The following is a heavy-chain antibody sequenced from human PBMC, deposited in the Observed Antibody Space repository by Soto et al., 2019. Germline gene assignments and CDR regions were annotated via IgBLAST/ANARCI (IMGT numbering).Heavy chain of an antibody. CDR3: ARSRRGSYYWYGMDV. Sequence: SETLSLTCTVSGGSISSYYWSWIRQPPGKGLEWIGYIYYSGSTNYNPSLKSRVTISVDTSKNQFSLKLSSVTAADTAVYYCARSRRGSYYWYGMDVWGQGTTVTVSS. J-gene: IGHJ6*02. CDR2: IYYSGST. V-gene: IGHV4-59*01. D-gene: IGHD3-16*01. CDR1: GGSISSYY.